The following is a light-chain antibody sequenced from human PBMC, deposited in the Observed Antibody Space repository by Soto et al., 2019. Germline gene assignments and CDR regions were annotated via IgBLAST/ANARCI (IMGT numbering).Light chain of an antibody. J-gene: IGLJ3*02. CDR1: SGHSSYA. CDR3: QTWGTGIGV. V-gene: IGLV4-69*02. Sequence: QPVLTQSPSASASLGASVKLTCTLSSGHSSYAIAWHQQQPEKGPRYLMNLNSDGSHSKGDGIFDRFSGSSSGAERYLTISSLQSEDEADYYCQTWGTGIGVFGGGTKLTVL. CDR2: LNSDGSH.